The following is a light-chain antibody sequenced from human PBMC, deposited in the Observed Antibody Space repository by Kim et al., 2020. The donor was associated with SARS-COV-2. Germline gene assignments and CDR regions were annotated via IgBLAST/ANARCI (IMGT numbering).Light chain of an antibody. CDR2: QDS. J-gene: IGLJ2*01. V-gene: IGLV3-1*01. CDR1: KLGEKY. Sequence: VSPGQQASITCSGDKLGEKYACWYQQKPGQSPVLVIYQDSKRPSGIPERFSGSNSGNTATLTISGTQAMDEADYYCQAWDSSTAVFGGGTQLTVL. CDR3: QAWDSSTAV.